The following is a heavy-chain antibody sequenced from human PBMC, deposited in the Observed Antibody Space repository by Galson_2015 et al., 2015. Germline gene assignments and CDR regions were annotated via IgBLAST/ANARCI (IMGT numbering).Heavy chain of an antibody. Sequence: SLRLSCAASGFTFSSYAMSRVRQAPGKGLEWVSGISGSGGSTYYADSVKGRFTISRDNSKNTLNLQMNSLRAEDTAVYYCARSAVVRGVIVIDYWGQGTLVTVSS. CDR2: ISGSGGST. D-gene: IGHD3-10*01. CDR3: ARSAVVRGVIVIDY. CDR1: GFTFSSYA. J-gene: IGHJ4*02. V-gene: IGHV3-23*01.